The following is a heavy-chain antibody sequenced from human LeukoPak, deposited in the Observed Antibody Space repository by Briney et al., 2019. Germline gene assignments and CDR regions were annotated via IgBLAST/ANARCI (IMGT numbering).Heavy chain of an antibody. D-gene: IGHD6-13*01. CDR2: IYTSGST. CDR1: GGSISSYY. Sequence: QSSETLSLTCTVSGGSISSYYWSWIRQPAGKGLEWIGRIYTSGSTNYNPSLKSRVTMSVDTSKNQFSLKLSSVTAADTAVYYWARGGGGIAAAGSEADYFDYWGQGTLVTVSS. J-gene: IGHJ4*02. V-gene: IGHV4-4*07. CDR3: ARGGGGIAAAGSEADYFDY.